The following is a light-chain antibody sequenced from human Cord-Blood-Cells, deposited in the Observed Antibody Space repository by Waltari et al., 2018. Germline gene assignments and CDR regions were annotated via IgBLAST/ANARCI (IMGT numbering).Light chain of an antibody. J-gene: IGKJ3*01. CDR3: QQSYSTPLFT. CDR1: PGISRY. V-gene: IGKV1-39*01. Sequence: IQMTQPPSSLSASVGERATITCRASPGISRYLNWYQQKPGKAPKLLIYAASSVQSVVPSSVSGGGSGTDFTLTISSLQPEDFSTFYCQQSYSTPLFTFGPGPKVDIK. CDR2: AAS.